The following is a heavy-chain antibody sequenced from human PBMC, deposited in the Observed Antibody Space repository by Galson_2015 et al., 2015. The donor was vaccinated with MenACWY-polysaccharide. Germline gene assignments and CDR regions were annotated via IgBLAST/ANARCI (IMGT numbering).Heavy chain of an antibody. Sequence: SLRLSCAASGFTFSSYGMHWDRQAPGKGLEWVAVIWYDGSNKYYADSVKGRFTISRDNSKNTLYLQMNSLRAEDTAVYYCARDRGCSSGYLCYFDYWGQGTLVTVSS. J-gene: IGHJ4*02. V-gene: IGHV3-33*01. CDR3: ARDRGCSSGYLCYFDY. CDR1: GFTFSSYG. D-gene: IGHD3-22*01. CDR2: IWYDGSNK.